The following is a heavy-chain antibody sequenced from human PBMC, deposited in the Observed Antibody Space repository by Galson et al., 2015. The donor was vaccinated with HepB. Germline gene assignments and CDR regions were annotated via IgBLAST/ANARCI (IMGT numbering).Heavy chain of an antibody. V-gene: IGHV3-33*01. Sequence: SLRLSCAASGFTFSSYGMRWVRQAPGKGLEWVAVIWYDGSNKYYADSVKGRFTISRDNSKNTLYLQMNSLRAEDTAVYYCARAQAPYSSSSYYYYGMDVWGQGTTVTVSS. CDR3: ARAQAPYSSSSYYYYGMDV. CDR1: GFTFSSYG. J-gene: IGHJ6*02. D-gene: IGHD6-13*01. CDR2: IWYDGSNK.